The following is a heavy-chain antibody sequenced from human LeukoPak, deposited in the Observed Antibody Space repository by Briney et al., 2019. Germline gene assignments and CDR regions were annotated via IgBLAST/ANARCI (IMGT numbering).Heavy chain of an antibody. D-gene: IGHD1-26*01. V-gene: IGHV3-72*01. CDR1: GFTFSDHC. CDR2: IRNKASSYTT. CDR3: ARGLGETTGALDY. Sequence: GGSLRLSCAASGFTFSDHCMDWVRQAPGKGLEWVGRIRNKASSYTTEYAASVKVRFTISRDDSKTSLFLQINSLKTEDTAVYYCARGLGETTGALDYWGQGTLVTVSS. J-gene: IGHJ4*02.